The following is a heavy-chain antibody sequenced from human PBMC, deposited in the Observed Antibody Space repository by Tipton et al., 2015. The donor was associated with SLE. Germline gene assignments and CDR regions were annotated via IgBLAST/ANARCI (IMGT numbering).Heavy chain of an antibody. V-gene: IGHV4-59*08. CDR3: ARLTPWGYDY. D-gene: IGHD7-27*01. CDR2: VYKN. Sequence: TLSLTCYVTGVSISNYYWTWIRQSPGKGLEWIGNVYKNYNPSLESRVTISVDTSRNLFSLNLSSVTAADTAVYYCARLTPWGYDYWGPGIMATVSS. CDR1: GVSISNYY. J-gene: IGHJ4*02.